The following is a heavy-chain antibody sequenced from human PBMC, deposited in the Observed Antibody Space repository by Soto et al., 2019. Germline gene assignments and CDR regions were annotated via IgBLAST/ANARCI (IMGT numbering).Heavy chain of an antibody. CDR2: ISYDGNNK. CDR1: GFPFSTYA. V-gene: IGHV3-30-3*01. D-gene: IGHD3-22*01. CDR3: ARGHYDSSAYYSAFDI. J-gene: IGHJ3*02. Sequence: PGGSLRLSCAASGFPFSTYAMHWVRQAPGKGLEWVALISYDGNNKYYADSVKGRFTISRDNSKNTLYLQMNSPRAEDTAVYYCARGHYDSSAYYSAFDIWGQGTVVTVS.